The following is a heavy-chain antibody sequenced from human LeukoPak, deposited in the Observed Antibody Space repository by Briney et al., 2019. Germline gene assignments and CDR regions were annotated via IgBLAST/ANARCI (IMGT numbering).Heavy chain of an antibody. CDR1: GGSVSSGSYY. V-gene: IGHV4-61*01. J-gene: IGHJ5*02. D-gene: IGHD6-13*01. CDR2: IYYSGST. CDR3: ARDNGRSFLYSSSWYGWFDP. Sequence: SETLSLTCTVSGGSVSSGSYYWSWIRQPPGTGLEWIGYIYYSGSTNYNPSLKSRVTISVDTSKNQFSLKLSSVTAADTAVYYCARDNGRSFLYSSSWYGWFDPWGQGTLVTVSS.